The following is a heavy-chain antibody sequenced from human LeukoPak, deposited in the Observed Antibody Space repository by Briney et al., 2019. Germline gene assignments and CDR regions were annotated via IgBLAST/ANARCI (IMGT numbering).Heavy chain of an antibody. J-gene: IGHJ4*02. CDR2: ISSSSSYI. V-gene: IGHV3-21*01. CDR3: ARADYGGSLNY. D-gene: IGHD4-23*01. Sequence: GGSLRLSCAASGFTFSDYYMNWARQAPGKGLEWVSSISSSSSYIYYADSVKGRFTISRDNAKNSLYLQMNSLRAEDTAVYYCARADYGGSLNYWGQGTLVTVSS. CDR1: GFTFSDYY.